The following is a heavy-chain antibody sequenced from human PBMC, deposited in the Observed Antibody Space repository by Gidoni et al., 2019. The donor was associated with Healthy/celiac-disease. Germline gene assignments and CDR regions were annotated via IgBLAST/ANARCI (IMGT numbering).Heavy chain of an antibody. Sequence: QVQLVQSGAAVKKPGASVKVSCKASGYTFTSSGIRWVRRAPGQGLEWRGWISAYNGNTTYAQKLQGRVTMTTDTSTSTAYMELRSLRSDDTAVYYCARDGGGVAAAGTRADAFDIWGQGTMVTVSS. D-gene: IGHD6-13*01. CDR1: GYTFTSSG. V-gene: IGHV1-18*01. J-gene: IGHJ3*02. CDR3: ARDGGGVAAAGTRADAFDI. CDR2: ISAYNGNT.